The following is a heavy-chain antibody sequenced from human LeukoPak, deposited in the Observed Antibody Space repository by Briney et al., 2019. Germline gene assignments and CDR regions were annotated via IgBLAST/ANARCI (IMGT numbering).Heavy chain of an antibody. CDR1: GDPINDYY. J-gene: IGHJ4*02. Sequence: SETLSLTCTVSGDPINDYYWTWIRQPPGKGLEWIGYIYYSGNTNYNPSLKSRVTISLDTSKNQFSLKLTSVTAADTAMYYCARRKAKTPNYFDYWGQGALVTVSS. CDR2: IYYSGNT. CDR3: ARRKAKTPNYFDY. V-gene: IGHV4-59*08.